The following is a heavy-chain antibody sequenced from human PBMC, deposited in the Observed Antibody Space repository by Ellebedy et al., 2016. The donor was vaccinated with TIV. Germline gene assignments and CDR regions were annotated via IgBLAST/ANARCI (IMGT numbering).Heavy chain of an antibody. D-gene: IGHD3-9*01. Sequence: GESLKISCAASGFRFDDYYMTWIRQAPGKGLEWISFISIDGGATYYSDSVKGRFTISRDNAAQSLYLQINNLRADDTAVYYCATDRGYFTFDYWGQGSLITVSS. V-gene: IGHV3-11*01. CDR1: GFRFDDYY. CDR3: ATDRGYFTFDY. J-gene: IGHJ4*02. CDR2: ISIDGGAT.